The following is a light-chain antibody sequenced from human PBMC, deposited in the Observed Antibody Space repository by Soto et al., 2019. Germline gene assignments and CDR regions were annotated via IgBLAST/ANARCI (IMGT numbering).Light chain of an antibody. Sequence: DIQMAQSPSSLSASIGDRVTITCRASQGISEYLAWYQQRPGNAPNLLIYGASILQSGAPSRFSGSGSGTHFTLTISSLQPEDVATYYCQKYNSAPLTFGGGTKVDIK. J-gene: IGKJ4*01. CDR3: QKYNSAPLT. CDR1: QGISEY. CDR2: GAS. V-gene: IGKV1-27*01.